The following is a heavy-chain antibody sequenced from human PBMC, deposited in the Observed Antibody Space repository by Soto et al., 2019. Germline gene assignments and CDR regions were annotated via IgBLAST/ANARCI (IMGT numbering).Heavy chain of an antibody. J-gene: IGHJ4*02. V-gene: IGHV4-31*03. CDR1: GGSISSGGYY. CDR3: AREAPRGYSYGYRSHDFDY. CDR2: IYYSGST. D-gene: IGHD5-18*01. Sequence: SETLSLTCTVSGGSISSGGYYWSWIRQHPGKGLEWIGYIYYSGSTYYNPSLKSRVTISVDTSKNQFSLKLSSVTAADTAVYYCAREAPRGYSYGYRSHDFDYLGQGTLVTGSS.